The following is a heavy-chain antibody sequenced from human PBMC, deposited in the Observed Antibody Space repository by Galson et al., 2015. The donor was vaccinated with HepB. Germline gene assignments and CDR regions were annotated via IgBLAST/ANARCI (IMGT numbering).Heavy chain of an antibody. CDR3: ARSHDYSDYDFDF. CDR1: GFSLRTTEMR. CDR2: IDWDDDK. D-gene: IGHD4-11*01. V-gene: IGHV2-70*04. J-gene: IGHJ4*02. Sequence: LVKPTQTLTLTCTFSGFSLRTTEMRVHWIRQPPGKALEWLARIDWDDDKFYSTSLKTRLRISKDTSKNQVVLTMNDMDPVGTATYYCARSHDYSDYDFDFWGQGTLVTVSS.